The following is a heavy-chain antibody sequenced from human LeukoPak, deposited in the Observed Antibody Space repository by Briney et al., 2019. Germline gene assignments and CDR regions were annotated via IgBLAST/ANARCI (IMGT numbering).Heavy chain of an antibody. CDR1: GFTFSSYA. J-gene: IGHJ3*02. Sequence: PGGSLRLSCAASGFTFSSYAMSWVRQAPGKGLEWDSPISGSGGSTYYADSVKGRFTISRDNSKNTLYLQMNSLRAEDTALYYCARGDDLLQRNDALDIWGQGTMVSASS. D-gene: IGHD3/OR15-3a*01. CDR3: ARGDDLLQRNDALDI. V-gene: IGHV3-23*01. CDR2: ISGSGGST.